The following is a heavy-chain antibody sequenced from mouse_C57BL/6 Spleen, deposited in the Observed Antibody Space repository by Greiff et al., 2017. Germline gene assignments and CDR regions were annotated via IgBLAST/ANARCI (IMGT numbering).Heavy chain of an antibody. CDR3: ASTVVATDYFDY. D-gene: IGHD1-1*01. CDR2: IDPEDGET. CDR1: GFNIKDFY. J-gene: IGHJ2*01. Sequence: EVQLQQSGAELVKPGASVKLSCTASGFNIKDFYMHWVKQRTEQGLEWIGRIDPEDGETKYAPKFQGKATITADTSSNTAYLHLSSLASEDTAVYYCASTVVATDYFDYWGQGTTLTVSS. V-gene: IGHV14-2*01.